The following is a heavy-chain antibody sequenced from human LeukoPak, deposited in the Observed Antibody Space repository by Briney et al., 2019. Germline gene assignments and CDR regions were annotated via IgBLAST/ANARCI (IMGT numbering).Heavy chain of an antibody. D-gene: IGHD6-6*01. CDR3: ARDLFEYSSSSIL. V-gene: IGHV4-34*01. Sequence: SETLSLTCVVYGGSFSGYYWSWIRQPPGKGLEWIGEINHSGSTNYNPSLKSRVTISVDTSKNQFSLKLSSVTAADTAVYYCARDLFEYSSSSILWGQGTLVTVSS. CDR2: INHSGST. J-gene: IGHJ4*02. CDR1: GGSFSGYY.